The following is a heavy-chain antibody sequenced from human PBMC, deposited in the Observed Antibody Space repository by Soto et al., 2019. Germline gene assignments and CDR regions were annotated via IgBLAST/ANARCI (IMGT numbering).Heavy chain of an antibody. CDR1: GGSFSGYY. D-gene: IGHD1-20*01. CDR2: INHSGST. V-gene: IGHV4-34*01. CDR3: ARGPDNWKIYGMDV. Sequence: SETLSLTCAVYGGSFSGYYWSWIRQPPGKGLEWIGEINHSGSTNYNPSLKSRVTISVDTSKNQFSLKLSSVTAADTAVYYCARGPDNWKIYGMDVWGQGTTVT. J-gene: IGHJ6*02.